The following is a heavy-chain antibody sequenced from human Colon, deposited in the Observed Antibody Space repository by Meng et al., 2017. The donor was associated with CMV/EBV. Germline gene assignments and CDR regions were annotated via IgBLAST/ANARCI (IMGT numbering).Heavy chain of an antibody. CDR2: IGIVSGKT. J-gene: IGHJ6*02. Sequence: SVKVSCKASGFNFIESGVQWVRQGRGERLEWIGWIGIVSGKTNYAPDFQERVTITRDMSASTVDMELNSLKSEDTAVYYCVRARASEYYYYYGMDVWGQGTTVTVSS. CDR3: VRARASEYYYYYGMDV. V-gene: IGHV1-58*01. D-gene: IGHD6-6*01. CDR1: GFNFIESG.